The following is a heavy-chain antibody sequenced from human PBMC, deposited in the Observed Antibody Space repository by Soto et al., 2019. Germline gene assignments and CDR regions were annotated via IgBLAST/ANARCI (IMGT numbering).Heavy chain of an antibody. CDR1: GFTFSSYS. Sequence: PVGSLRLSCAASGFTFSSYSMNWVRQAPGKGLEWVSYISSSSSTIYYADSVKGRFTISRDNAKNSLYLQMNSLRAEDTAVYYCAKVGATPSHFGYWGQGPLVTISS. V-gene: IGHV3-48*01. CDR2: ISSSSSTI. D-gene: IGHD1-26*01. CDR3: AKVGATPSHFGY. J-gene: IGHJ4*02.